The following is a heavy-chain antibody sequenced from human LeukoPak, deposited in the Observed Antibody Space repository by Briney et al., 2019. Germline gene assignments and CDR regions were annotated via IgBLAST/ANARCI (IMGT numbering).Heavy chain of an antibody. CDR3: AKELYTGSYFTSDY. J-gene: IGHJ4*02. Sequence: PCSSYRITFSGYSMDFGRQAPGKGQEWVSAITGTGGSTFYAGSVRGRLTISRDNSKNTLYLQMNSLRAEDTAVYYCAKELYTGSYFTSDYWGQGTLVTVSS. D-gene: IGHD1-26*01. V-gene: IGHV3-23*01. CDR2: ITGTGGST. CDR1: RITFSGYS.